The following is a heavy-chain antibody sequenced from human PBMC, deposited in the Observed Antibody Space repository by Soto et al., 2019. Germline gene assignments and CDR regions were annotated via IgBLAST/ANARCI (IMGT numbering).Heavy chain of an antibody. CDR1: RGSFSASG. D-gene: IGHD5-18*01. CDR3: ARSGYSYGPNMD. Sequence: QVQSGAEVKKPGSSVKVSCRAGRGSFSASGFSWVRQAPGQGLEWVGGFIPIFGTANYAQKFQVRVTMTADESTSTVYMELRSLRSEETALYYCARSGYSYGPNMDWGQGTLVTVST. V-gene: IGHV1-69*01. CDR2: FIPIFGTA. J-gene: IGHJ4*02.